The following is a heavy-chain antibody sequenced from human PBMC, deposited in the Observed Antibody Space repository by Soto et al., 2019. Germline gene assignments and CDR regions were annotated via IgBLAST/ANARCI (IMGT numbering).Heavy chain of an antibody. CDR2: IYRNDDK. Sequence: SGPTLVNPTQTRTLTWAFSGFSLSTSGVGVGWIRQPRGKALEWLALIYRNDDKRYRASLKSRLTITQDTSKHPFVLTMTNVDPVDTSTYYCAHRRGRGSDNAEWDAFYSWGQGTLVTVSS. V-gene: IGHV2-5*01. J-gene: IGHJ5*02. CDR3: AHRRGRGSDNAEWDAFYS. D-gene: IGHD2-21*02. CDR1: GFSLSTSGVG.